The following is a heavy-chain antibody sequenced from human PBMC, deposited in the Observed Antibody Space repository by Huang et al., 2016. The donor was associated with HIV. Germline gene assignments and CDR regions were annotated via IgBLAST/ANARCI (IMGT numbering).Heavy chain of an antibody. J-gene: IGHJ4*02. CDR1: IFTFSTSA. CDR3: AKGSERSLTGPKYQYYFDY. V-gene: IGHV3-23*01. CDR2: LSGSGSST. D-gene: IGHD3-3*01. Sequence: EVQLLESGGGLVQPGGSLRLSCAASIFTFSTSAMGWVRQAPGKGLEWCSGLSGSGSSTYYADSVKGRFTISRDNSRNTLYLQMKSLRVEDTAIYYCAKGSERSLTGPKYQYYFDYWGQGTLVTVSS.